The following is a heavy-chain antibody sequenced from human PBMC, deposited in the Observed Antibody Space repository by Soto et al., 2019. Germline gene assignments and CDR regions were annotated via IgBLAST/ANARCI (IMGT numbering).Heavy chain of an antibody. Sequence: GGSLRLSCAASGFTFSSYSMNWVRQAPGKGLEWVSSISSSSSYIYYADSVKGRFTISRDNAKNSLYLQMNSLRAEDTAVYYCARDGYSGYGGDAFDIWGQGKMVNVSS. CDR1: GFTFSSYS. CDR2: ISSSSSYI. J-gene: IGHJ3*02. V-gene: IGHV3-21*01. CDR3: ARDGYSGYGGDAFDI. D-gene: IGHD5-12*01.